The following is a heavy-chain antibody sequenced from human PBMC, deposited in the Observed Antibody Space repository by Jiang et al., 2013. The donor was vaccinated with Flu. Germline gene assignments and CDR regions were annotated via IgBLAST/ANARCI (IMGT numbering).Heavy chain of an antibody. CDR2: INAGNGNT. CDR1: GYTFTSYA. Sequence: GAEVKKPGASVKVSCKASGYTFTSYAMHWVRQAPGQRLEWMGWINAGNGNTKYSQKFQGRVTITRDTSASTAYMELSSLRSEDTAVYYCARGIMITFGNFDYWGQGTLVTVSS. D-gene: IGHD3-16*01. CDR3: ARGIMITFGNFDY. J-gene: IGHJ4*02. V-gene: IGHV1-3*01.